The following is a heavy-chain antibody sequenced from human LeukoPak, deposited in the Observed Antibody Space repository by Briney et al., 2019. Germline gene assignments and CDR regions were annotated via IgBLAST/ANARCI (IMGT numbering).Heavy chain of an antibody. CDR1: GLSVSSNY. CDR2: IYSSGDT. D-gene: IGHD4-17*01. J-gene: IGHJ4*02. CDR3: ARDRGDYNHYFDF. Sequence: GGSLRLSCVAPGLSVSSNYMSWVRQAPGKGLEWVSVIYSSGDTNYADSVKGRFTTSRDTSKNTLYLQMNSLRAEDTAVYYCARDRGDYNHYFDFWGQGTLVTVSS. V-gene: IGHV3-66*01.